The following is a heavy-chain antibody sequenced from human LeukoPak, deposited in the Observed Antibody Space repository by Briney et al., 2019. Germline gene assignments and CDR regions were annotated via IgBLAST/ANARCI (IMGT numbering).Heavy chain of an antibody. CDR3: ARHRGPDAFDI. CDR2: IYYSGST. J-gene: IGHJ3*02. CDR1: GGSISSYY. Sequence: PSETLSLTCTVSGGSISSYYWSWIRQPPGKGLEWIGYIYYSGSTNYNPSLKSRVTISVDTSKNQFSLKLSSVTAVDTAVYYCARHRGPDAFDIWGQGTMVTVSS. V-gene: IGHV4-59*08.